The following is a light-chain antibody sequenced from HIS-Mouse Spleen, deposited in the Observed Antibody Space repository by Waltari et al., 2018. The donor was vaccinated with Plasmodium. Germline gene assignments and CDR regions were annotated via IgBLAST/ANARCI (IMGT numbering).Light chain of an antibody. CDR1: ALPKKY. Sequence: SYELTQPPSVSVSPGQTARITCSGDALPKKYAYWYQQKSGPDPVLVIYEDSKRPSGNPERFAGTRSGTMATVTISGAQVEDEADYYCYSTDSSGNHRVFGGGTKLTVL. CDR2: EDS. V-gene: IGLV3-10*01. CDR3: YSTDSSGNHRV. J-gene: IGLJ3*02.